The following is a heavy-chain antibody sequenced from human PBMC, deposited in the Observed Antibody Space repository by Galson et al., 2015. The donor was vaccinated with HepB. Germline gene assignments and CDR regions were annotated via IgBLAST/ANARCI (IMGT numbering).Heavy chain of an antibody. J-gene: IGHJ3*02. Sequence: SVKVSCKASGGTFSSYAISWVRQAPGQGLEWMRGIIPIFGTANYAQKFQGRVTITADKSTSTAYMELSSLRSEDTAVYYCARGTQQFYCSSTSCYDAFDIWGQGTMVTVSS. V-gene: IGHV1-69*06. CDR2: IIPIFGTA. D-gene: IGHD2-2*01. CDR1: GGTFSSYA. CDR3: ARGTQQFYCSSTSCYDAFDI.